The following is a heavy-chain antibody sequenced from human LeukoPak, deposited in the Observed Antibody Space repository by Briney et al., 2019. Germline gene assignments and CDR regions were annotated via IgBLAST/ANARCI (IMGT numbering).Heavy chain of an antibody. D-gene: IGHD4-23*01. Sequence: PGGSLRLSCAASGFIFSSYWMSWVRQARWKGVEWVANIQQDGSEKYYVDSVKGRFTISRDNAKNSLYLQINSLRAEDTAVYYCSGGNLYWYFDLWGRGTLVTVSS. CDR1: GFIFSSYW. J-gene: IGHJ2*01. CDR2: IQQDGSEK. CDR3: SGGNLYWYFDL. V-gene: IGHV3-7*01.